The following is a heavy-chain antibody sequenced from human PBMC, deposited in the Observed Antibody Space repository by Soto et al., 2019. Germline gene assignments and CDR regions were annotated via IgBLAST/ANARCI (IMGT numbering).Heavy chain of an antibody. D-gene: IGHD3-9*01. V-gene: IGHV1-69*13. Sequence: SVKVSCKASGGTFSSYAISWVRQAPGQGLEWMGGIIPIFGTANYAQKFQGRVTITADESTSTAYMELSSLRSEDTAVYYCARPILTGYYPFDYWGQGTLVTVSS. CDR1: GGTFSSYA. CDR3: ARPILTGYYPFDY. J-gene: IGHJ4*02. CDR2: IIPIFGTA.